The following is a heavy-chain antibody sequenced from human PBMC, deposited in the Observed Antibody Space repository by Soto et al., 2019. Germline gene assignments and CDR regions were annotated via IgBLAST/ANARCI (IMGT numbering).Heavy chain of an antibody. J-gene: IGHJ4*02. CDR2: IYYSGST. V-gene: IGHV4-59*01. CDR1: GGSISSYY. D-gene: IGHD3-22*01. Sequence: PSESLSLTCTVSGGSISSYYWSWIRQPPGKGLEWIGYIYYSGSTNYNPSLKSRVTISVDTSKNQFSLKLSSVTAADTAVYYCAGTYYYDSSRYMMGPFDYLGQGTLVNVS. CDR3: AGTYYYDSSRYMMGPFDY.